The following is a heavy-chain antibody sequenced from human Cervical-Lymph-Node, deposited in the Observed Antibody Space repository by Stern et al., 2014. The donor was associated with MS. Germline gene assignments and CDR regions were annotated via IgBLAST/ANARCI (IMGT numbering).Heavy chain of an antibody. D-gene: IGHD5-12*01. J-gene: IGHJ4*02. V-gene: IGHV3-11*01. CDR1: GFTFSDYY. CDR3: ARVGYTGYLVDY. CDR2: ISSSGNTI. Sequence: VQLVESGGDLVKPGGSLRLSCAASGFTFSDYYMSWFRQAPGKGLEWVSYISSSGNTIYYADSVKGRFTISRDNAKNSLYLQMNSLRAEDTAVFYCARVGYTGYLVDYWGQGTLVTVSS.